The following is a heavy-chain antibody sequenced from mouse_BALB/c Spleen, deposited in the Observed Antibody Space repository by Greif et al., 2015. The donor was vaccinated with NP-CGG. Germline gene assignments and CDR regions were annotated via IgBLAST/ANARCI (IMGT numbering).Heavy chain of an antibody. J-gene: IGHJ3*01. V-gene: IGHV1S81*02. CDR1: GYTFTSYW. CDR3: ARFGAWFAY. D-gene: IGHD3-1*01. Sequence: VQLQQSGAELVKPGASVKLSCKASGYTFTSYWMHWVKQRPGQGLEWIGEINPSNGRTNYNEKFKSKATLTVDKSSSTAYMQRSSLTSEDSAVYYCARFGAWFAYWGQGTLVTVSA. CDR2: INPSNGRT.